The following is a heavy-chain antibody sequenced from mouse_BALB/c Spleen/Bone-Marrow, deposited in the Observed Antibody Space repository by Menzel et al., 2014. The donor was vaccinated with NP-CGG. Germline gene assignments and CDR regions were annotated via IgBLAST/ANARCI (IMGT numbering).Heavy chain of an antibody. CDR1: GYTFTSSW. Sequence: VQLQQSGSVLVRPGASVELSCEASGYTFTSSWMHWAKQRPGQGLEWIGEIHPNSGNTNYNEKFKGKATLTVDTSSSTAYVDLSSLTSEDSAVYYCAREKIYGNYLWYFDVWGAGTTVTVSS. D-gene: IGHD2-1*01. CDR3: AREKIYGNYLWYFDV. CDR2: IHPNSGNT. J-gene: IGHJ1*01. V-gene: IGHV1S130*01.